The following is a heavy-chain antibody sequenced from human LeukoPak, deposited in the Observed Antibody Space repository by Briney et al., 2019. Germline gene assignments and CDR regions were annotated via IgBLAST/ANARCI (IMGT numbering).Heavy chain of an antibody. CDR2: IKQDGSEK. Sequence: GGSLRLSCAASGFTFSSYWMSWVRQAPGKGLEWVANIKQDGSEKYYVDSVKGRFTISRDNARNSLYLHMNSLRAEDTAVYYCARDLGGYSYGSHFDYWGQGTLVTVSS. J-gene: IGHJ4*02. V-gene: IGHV3-7*01. CDR3: ARDLGGYSYGSHFDY. D-gene: IGHD5-18*01. CDR1: GFTFSSYW.